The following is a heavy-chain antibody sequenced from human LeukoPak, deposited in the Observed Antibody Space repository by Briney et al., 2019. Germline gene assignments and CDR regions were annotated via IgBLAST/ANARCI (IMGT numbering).Heavy chain of an antibody. CDR3: ARDPRNVGLAP. J-gene: IGHJ5*02. CDR1: GFSLSGYW. Sequence: GGSLRLSCVASGFSLSGYWMYWVRQAPGKGLMYISRNNGDGSTTNYADVVKGRFTMSRDNVKNTLYLQMNSLRVEDTVVYYCARDPRNVGLAPWGQGTLVTVSS. CDR2: NNGDGSTT. D-gene: IGHD2-15*01. V-gene: IGHV3-74*01.